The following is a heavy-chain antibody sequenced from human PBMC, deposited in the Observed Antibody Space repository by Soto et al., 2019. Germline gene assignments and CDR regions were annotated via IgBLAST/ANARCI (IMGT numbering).Heavy chain of an antibody. CDR1: GGTVASNRW. J-gene: IGHJ5*02. CDR2: VYHTGDT. V-gene: IGHV4-4*02. CDR3: AREIVTAGGNNYFDP. D-gene: IGHD2-21*02. Sequence: SETLSLTCGVSGGTVASNRWWSWVRQSPGRGLEWIGNVYHTGDTNFNPSLQSRVTFSVDKSNNQFSLRLTSVTAADTAVYFCAREIVTAGGNNYFDPWGPGTLVTVSS.